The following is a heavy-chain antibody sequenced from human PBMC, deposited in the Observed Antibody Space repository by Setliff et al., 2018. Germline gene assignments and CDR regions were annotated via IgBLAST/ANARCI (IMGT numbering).Heavy chain of an antibody. J-gene: IGHJ4*02. CDR3: ATARRGYHYGSGSLFDD. Sequence: GGSLRLSCTASGFNFGSYWMHWVRQAPGKGLEWVSGVEWNGGGTGYADSVKGRFTISRDNAKNSLYLQMSSLRTDDTALYYCATARRGYHYGSGSLFDDWGQGTLVTVSS. D-gene: IGHD3-10*01. CDR1: GFNFGSYW. V-gene: IGHV3-20*04. CDR2: VEWNGGGT.